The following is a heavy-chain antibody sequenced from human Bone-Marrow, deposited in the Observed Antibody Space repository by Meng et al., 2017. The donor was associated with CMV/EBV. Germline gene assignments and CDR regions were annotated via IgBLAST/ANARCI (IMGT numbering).Heavy chain of an antibody. J-gene: IGHJ3*02. D-gene: IGHD1-26*01. Sequence: SETLSLTCTVSGGSVSSGSYYWSWIRQPPGKGLEWIGYIYYSGSTNYNPSLKSRVTISVDTSKNQFSLKLSSVTAADTAVYYCARTSGSYYSHAFDIWGQGTMVTVSS. CDR3: ARTSGSYYSHAFDI. CDR2: IYYSGST. V-gene: IGHV4-61*01. CDR1: GGSVSSGSYY.